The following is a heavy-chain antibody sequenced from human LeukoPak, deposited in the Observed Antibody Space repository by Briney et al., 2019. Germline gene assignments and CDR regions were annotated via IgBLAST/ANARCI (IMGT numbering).Heavy chain of an antibody. CDR2: IYYSWST. Sequence: SETLSLTCTVSGGSISSYYWSWIRQPPGKGLEWIGYIYYSWSTNYNPSLKSRVTISVDTSKNQFSLKLSSVTAADTAVYYCARQPKYYGDYYFDYWGQGTLVTVSS. D-gene: IGHD4-17*01. CDR3: ARQPKYYGDYYFDY. J-gene: IGHJ4*02. V-gene: IGHV4-59*08. CDR1: GGSISSYY.